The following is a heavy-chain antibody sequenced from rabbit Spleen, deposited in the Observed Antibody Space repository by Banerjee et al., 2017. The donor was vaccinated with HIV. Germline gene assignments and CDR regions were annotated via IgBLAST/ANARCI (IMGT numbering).Heavy chain of an antibody. J-gene: IGHJ6*01. V-gene: IGHV1S40*01. CDR2: IDTGSRDFT. CDR3: ARDTGTSFSTYGMDL. Sequence: QSLEESGGDLVEPGASLTLTCTGSGFDFSAYTFMCWVRQAPGKGLEWIACIDTGSRDFTYYASWAKGRFTISKTSSTTVTLQMTSLTVADTATYFCARDTGTSFSTYGMDLWGPGTLVTVS. CDR1: GFDFSAYTF. D-gene: IGHD8-1*01.